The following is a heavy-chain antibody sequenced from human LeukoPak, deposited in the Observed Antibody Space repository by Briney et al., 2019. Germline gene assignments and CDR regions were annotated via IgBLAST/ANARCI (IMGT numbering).Heavy chain of an antibody. CDR1: GGSFSGYC. V-gene: IGHV4-34*01. D-gene: IGHD5-24*01. Sequence: SETLSLTCAVYGGSFSGYCWSWIRQPPGKGLEWIGEINHSGSTNYNPSLKSRVTISVDTSKNQFSLKLSSVTAADTAVYYCARLVLASRDWYYFDYWGQGTLVTVSS. CDR3: ARLVLASRDWYYFDY. J-gene: IGHJ4*02. CDR2: INHSGST.